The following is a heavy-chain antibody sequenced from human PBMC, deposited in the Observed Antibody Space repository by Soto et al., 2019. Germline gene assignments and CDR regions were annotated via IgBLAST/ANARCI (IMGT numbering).Heavy chain of an antibody. D-gene: IGHD3-22*01. CDR3: ARENGYGLRTYYYDSSGYYYDY. CDR2: INPNSGGT. CDR1: GYTFTGYY. Sequence: ASVKVSCKASGYTFTGYYMHWVRQAPGQGLEWMGWINPNSGGTNYAQKFQGRVTMTRDTSISTAYMELSRLRSDDTAVYYCARENGYGLRTYYYDSSGYYYDYWGQGTLVTVS. J-gene: IGHJ4*02. V-gene: IGHV1-2*02.